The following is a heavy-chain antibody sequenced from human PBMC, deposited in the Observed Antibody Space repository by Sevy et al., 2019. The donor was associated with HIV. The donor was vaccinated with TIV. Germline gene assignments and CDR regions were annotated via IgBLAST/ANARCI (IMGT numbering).Heavy chain of an antibody. CDR3: AKETTSGYFP. CDR1: GFRFNTYV. Sequence: GGSLRLSCAVSGFRFNTYVMSWVRQAPGKGLEWVSSISASGGYTYYADSVKGRFAISRDNSKNTVDLQMNSLRAEDTALYYCAKETTSGYFPWGRGTLVTVSS. D-gene: IGHD3-3*01. CDR2: ISASGGYT. J-gene: IGHJ5*02. V-gene: IGHV3-23*01.